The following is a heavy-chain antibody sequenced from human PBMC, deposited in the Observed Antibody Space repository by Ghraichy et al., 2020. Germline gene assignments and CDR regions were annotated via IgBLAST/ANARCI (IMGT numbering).Heavy chain of an antibody. CDR2: INHSGST. V-gene: IGHV4-34*01. J-gene: IGHJ4*02. CDR3: ARAIPYYYGSGSYSRPFDY. Sequence: GSLRLSCAVYGGSFSGYYWSWIRQPPWKGLEWIGEINHSGSTNYNPSLKSRVTISVDTSKNQFSLKLSSVTAADTAVYYCARAIPYYYGSGSYSRPFDYWGQGTLVTVSS. D-gene: IGHD3-10*01. CDR1: GGSFSGYY.